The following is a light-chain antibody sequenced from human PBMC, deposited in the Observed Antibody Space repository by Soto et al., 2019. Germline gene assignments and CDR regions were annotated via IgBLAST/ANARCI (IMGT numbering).Light chain of an antibody. J-gene: IGKJ4*01. CDR1: QSVRSY. CDR2: DAS. Sequence: EIVLTQSPATLSLSPGERATLSCRASQSVRSYLAWYRQKPGQAPRLLIYDASNRATGIPARFSGSGSGTDFTLTISSLQPDDFATYYCQQYNSYSLTFGGGTKVDIK. CDR3: QQYNSYSLT. V-gene: IGKV3-11*01.